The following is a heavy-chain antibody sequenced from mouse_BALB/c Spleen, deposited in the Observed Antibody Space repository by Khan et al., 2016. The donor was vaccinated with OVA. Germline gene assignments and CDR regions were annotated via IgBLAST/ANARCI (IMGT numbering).Heavy chain of an antibody. V-gene: IGHV14-3*02. CDR3: VDGAYYYH. J-gene: IGHJ2*01. CDR1: GFNINDTY. D-gene: IGHD2-3*01. CDR2: IDPANGNT. Sequence: VQLKESGAELVKPGASVKLSCTASGFNINDTYMHWVKQRPEQGLEWIGRIDPANGNTKYNQKFQGKATVTSDTSSNHAYLQLSSLTSEEPAVSFVVDGAYYYHWGQGTTLTVAS.